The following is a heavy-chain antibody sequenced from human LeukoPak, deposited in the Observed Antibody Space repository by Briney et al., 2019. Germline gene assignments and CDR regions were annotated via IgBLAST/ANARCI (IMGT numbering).Heavy chain of an antibody. V-gene: IGHV3-23*01. CDR3: ARAPLNGITFDY. CDR2: ISGSGGST. D-gene: IGHD1-20*01. Sequence: GGTLRLSCAASGFTFSSYGMSWVRQAPGKGLEWVSAISGSGGSTYYADSVKGRFTISRDNSKNTLYLQMNSLRAEDTAVYYCARAPLNGITFDYWGQGTLVTVSS. J-gene: IGHJ4*02. CDR1: GFTFSSYG.